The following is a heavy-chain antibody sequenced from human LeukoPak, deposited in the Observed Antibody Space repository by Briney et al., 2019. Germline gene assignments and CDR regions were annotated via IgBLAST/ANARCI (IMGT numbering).Heavy chain of an antibody. CDR1: GCTFSSYS. CDR2: ISSSSTI. D-gene: IGHD3-10*01. Sequence: GGSLRLSCAASGCTFSSYSMNWVRQAPGKGLEWVSYISSSSTIYYADSVKGRFTISRDNAKNSLYLQMNSLRDEDTAVYYCARDLARFGELSYPDYWGQGTLVTVSS. V-gene: IGHV3-48*02. J-gene: IGHJ4*02. CDR3: ARDLARFGELSYPDY.